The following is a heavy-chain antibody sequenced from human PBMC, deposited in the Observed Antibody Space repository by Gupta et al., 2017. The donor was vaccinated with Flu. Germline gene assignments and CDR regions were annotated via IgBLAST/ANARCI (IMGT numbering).Heavy chain of an antibody. Sequence: EVQLVESGGGLVQPGGSLRLSCAASGFTFSAYEMAWVRQAPGKGLEWLSYISSSGRTMYYADSVKGRFTISRDNARNSLDLQMNSLRAEDTAVYYCVRGDIGRYSYGFDHWGQGTLVTVSS. CDR1: GFTFSAYE. V-gene: IGHV3-48*03. J-gene: IGHJ4*02. CDR3: VRGDIGRYSYGFDH. D-gene: IGHD5-18*01. CDR2: ISSSGRTM.